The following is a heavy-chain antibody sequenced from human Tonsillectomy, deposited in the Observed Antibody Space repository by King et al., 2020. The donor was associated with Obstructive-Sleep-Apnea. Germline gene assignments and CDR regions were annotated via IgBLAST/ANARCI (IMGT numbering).Heavy chain of an antibody. V-gene: IGHV3-66*01. CDR1: GFTVSSNY. J-gene: IGHJ4*02. D-gene: IGHD3-22*01. Sequence: VQLVESGGGLVQPGGSLRLSCAASGFTVSSNYMSWVRQAPGKGLEWVSVIYSGGSTYYADSVKGRFTISRDNSKNTLYLQMNSLRAEDTAVYYCARDPLPYYYDSSGSLEDYWGQGTLVTVSS. CDR2: IYSGGST. CDR3: ARDPLPYYYDSSGSLEDY.